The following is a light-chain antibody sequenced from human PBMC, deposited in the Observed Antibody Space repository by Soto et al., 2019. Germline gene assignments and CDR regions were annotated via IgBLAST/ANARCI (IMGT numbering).Light chain of an antibody. CDR2: DVS. Sequence: EIVLTQSPATLSLSPGERATLSCRASQSVTSYLAWYQQKPGQAPRLLIYDVSNRASGIPARFSGSGSETDFSLTISSLEPGDLAVYYCQQYGSSPRTFGQGTKVEIK. J-gene: IGKJ1*01. CDR3: QQYGSSPRT. V-gene: IGKV3-11*01. CDR1: QSVTSY.